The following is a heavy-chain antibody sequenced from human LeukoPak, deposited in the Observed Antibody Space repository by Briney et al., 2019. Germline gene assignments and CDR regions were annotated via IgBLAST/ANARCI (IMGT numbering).Heavy chain of an antibody. V-gene: IGHV3-7*01. CDR1: GFTFSNYW. J-gene: IGHJ4*02. CDR2: IKPDGSEK. Sequence: GGSLRLSCAASGFTFSNYWMTWVRQAPGTGLEWVANIKPDGSEKYYVDSVKGRFTISRDNAKNSLYLHMNSLTAEDTAVYYCARVHADWGQGTLVTVSS. CDR3: ARVHAD.